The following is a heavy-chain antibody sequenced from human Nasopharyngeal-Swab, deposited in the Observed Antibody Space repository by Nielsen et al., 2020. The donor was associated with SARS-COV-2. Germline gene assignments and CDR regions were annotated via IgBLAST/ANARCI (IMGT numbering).Heavy chain of an antibody. D-gene: IGHD6-19*01. CDR3: ARIAVAGLGYYYYGMDV. V-gene: IGHV1-69*04. CDR1: GGTFSSYA. J-gene: IGHJ6*02. Sequence: SVKVSCKASGGTFSSYAISWVRQAPAQGLEWMGRIIPILGIANYAQKFQGRVTITAGKSTSTAYMELSSLRSEDTAVYYCARIAVAGLGYYYYGMDVWGQGTTVTVSS. CDR2: IIPILGIA.